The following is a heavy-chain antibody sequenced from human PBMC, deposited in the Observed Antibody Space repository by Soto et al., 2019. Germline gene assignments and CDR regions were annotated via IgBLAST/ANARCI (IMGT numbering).Heavy chain of an antibody. CDR1: GYAFTTYG. CDR3: ARGRYGDY. V-gene: IGHV1-18*01. CDR2: ISAHNGNT. D-gene: IGHD1-1*01. Sequence: QVHLVQSGAEVKKPGASVKVSCKGSGYAFTTYGITWVRQAPGQGLEWMGWISAHNGNTNYAQKLQGRVTVTGDTSTSTAYMELRSLRSDDTAVYYCARGRYGDYWGQGALVTVSS. J-gene: IGHJ4*02.